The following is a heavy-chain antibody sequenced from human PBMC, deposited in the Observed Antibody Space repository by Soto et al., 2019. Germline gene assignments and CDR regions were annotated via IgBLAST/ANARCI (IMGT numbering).Heavy chain of an antibody. CDR3: AKVGRWASYCSGGSCFVGFDY. J-gene: IGHJ4*02. V-gene: IGHV3-23*01. CDR2: ISGSGGST. CDR1: GFTFSSYA. D-gene: IGHD2-15*01. Sequence: GGSLSLSCAASGFTFSSYAMSWVRQAPGKGLEWVSAISGSGGSTYYADSVKGRFTISRDNSKNTLYLQMNSLRAEDTAVYYCAKVGRWASYCSGGSCFVGFDYWGQGTLVTVS.